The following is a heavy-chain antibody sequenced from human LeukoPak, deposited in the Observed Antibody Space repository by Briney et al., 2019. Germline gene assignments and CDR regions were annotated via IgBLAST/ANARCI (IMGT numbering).Heavy chain of an antibody. CDR1: GITLSNYA. Sequence: GGSLRLSCGVSGITLSNYAMSWVRQAPGKGLEWVAGLSGSAGGTTYADSVKGRFTISRDNSKNTRFLQMARLRAEDTAVYFCAKRGVVVRVFLVGFHREAYYFDSWGQGAQVTVSS. J-gene: IGHJ4*02. D-gene: IGHD3-16*02. CDR3: AKRGVVVRVFLVGFHREAYYFDS. V-gene: IGHV3-23*01. CDR2: LSGSAGGT.